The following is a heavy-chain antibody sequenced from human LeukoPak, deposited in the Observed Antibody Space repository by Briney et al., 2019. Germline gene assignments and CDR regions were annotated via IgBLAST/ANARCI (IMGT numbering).Heavy chain of an antibody. D-gene: IGHD3-22*01. CDR1: GGSFSGYY. CDR3: ARRDYDSSGYPYFDY. Sequence: SETLSLTCAVYGGSFSGYYWSWIRQPAGRGLEWIGRIYTSGSTNYNPSLKSRVTMSVDTSKSQFSLKLSSVTAADTAVYYCARRDYDSSGYPYFDYWGQGTLVTVSS. V-gene: IGHV4-59*10. CDR2: IYTSGST. J-gene: IGHJ4*02.